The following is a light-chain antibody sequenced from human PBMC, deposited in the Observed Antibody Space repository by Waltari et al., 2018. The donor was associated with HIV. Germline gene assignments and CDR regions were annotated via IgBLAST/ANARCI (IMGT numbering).Light chain of an antibody. Sequence: QSALTQPASVSGSPGQSITISCTGTSSDVGHYNYVSWYQQLPDRAPKLMIYHVDIRPSWVSDRFSGSKSGNTASLTISGLQPEDEADYYCTSYTATTTYVFGTGTKVTVL. J-gene: IGLJ1*01. V-gene: IGLV2-14*03. CDR1: SSDVGHYNY. CDR3: TSYTATTTYV. CDR2: HVD.